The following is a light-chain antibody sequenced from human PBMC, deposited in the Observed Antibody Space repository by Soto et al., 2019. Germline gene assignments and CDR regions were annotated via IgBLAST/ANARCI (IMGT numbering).Light chain of an antibody. Sequence: DIPLTRSPSSLSTAVGDSVTGTCRASQKIRNLLAWYQQKPGRAPKPLIFDASTLRTGVPSRFSGRGSGSEFNFPLTGLQPDDFATYFCRQYYTYATFGHGTRLEIK. CDR3: RQYYTYAT. CDR2: DAS. CDR1: QKIRNL. V-gene: IGKV1-5*01. J-gene: IGKJ5*01.